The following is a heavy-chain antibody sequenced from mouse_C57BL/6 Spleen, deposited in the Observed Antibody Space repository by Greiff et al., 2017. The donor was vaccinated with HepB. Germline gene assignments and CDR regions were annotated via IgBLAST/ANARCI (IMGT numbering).Heavy chain of an antibody. CDR1: GFTFSSYA. J-gene: IGHJ4*01. Sequence: EVQRVESGGGLVKPGGSLKLSCAASGFTFSSYAMSWVRQTPEKRLEWVATISDGGSYTYYPDNVKGRFTISRDNAKNNLYLQMSHLKSEDTAMYYCARDQDYANAMDYWGQGTSVTVSS. CDR2: ISDGGSYT. V-gene: IGHV5-4*01. CDR3: ARDQDYANAMDY. D-gene: IGHD2-4*01.